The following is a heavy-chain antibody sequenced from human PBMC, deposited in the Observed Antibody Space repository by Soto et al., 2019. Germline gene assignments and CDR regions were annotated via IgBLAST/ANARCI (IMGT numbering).Heavy chain of an antibody. CDR1: GGSISSGDYY. D-gene: IGHD2-15*01. J-gene: IGHJ4*02. CDR2: FYYSGST. V-gene: IGHV4-30-4*01. Sequence: SETLSLTCTVSGGSISSGDYYWSWIRQPPGKSLEWIGYFYYSGSTYYNPSLESRVTISVDTSKNQLSLKLSSVTAADTAVYYCARARGARYFDYWGQGTLVTVSS. CDR3: ARARGARYFDY.